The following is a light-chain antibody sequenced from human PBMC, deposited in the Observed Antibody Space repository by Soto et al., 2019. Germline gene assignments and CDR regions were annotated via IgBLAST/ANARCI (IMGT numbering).Light chain of an antibody. CDR1: QGISTW. V-gene: IGKV1D-12*01. CDR2: AAS. J-gene: IGKJ3*01. Sequence: DIQMTQSPSSVSASVGDRVTITCRASQGISTWLAWYQQKPGKAPKLLIYAASSLQSGVPSRFSGSGTGTEFTLSISSLQSESSATYYCQQSNSFPPAFGPGTKLDI. CDR3: QQSNSFPPA.